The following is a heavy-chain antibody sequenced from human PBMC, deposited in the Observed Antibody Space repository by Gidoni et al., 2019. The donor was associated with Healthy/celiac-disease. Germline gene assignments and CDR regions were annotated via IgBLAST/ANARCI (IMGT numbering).Heavy chain of an antibody. CDR1: GGTFSSYA. D-gene: IGHD5-12*01. CDR3: ARGSFRDGYNCDAFDI. CDR2: IIPIFGTA. J-gene: IGHJ3*02. V-gene: IGHV1-69*01. Sequence: QVQLVQSGAEVKKPGSSVKVSCKASGGTFSSYAISWVRQAPGHGLEWMGGIIPIFGTANYAQKFQGRVTITADESTSTAYMELSSLRSEDTAVYYCARGSFRDGYNCDAFDIWGQGTMVTVSS.